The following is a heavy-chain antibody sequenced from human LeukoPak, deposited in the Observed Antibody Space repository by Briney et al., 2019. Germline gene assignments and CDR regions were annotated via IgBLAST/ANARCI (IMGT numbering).Heavy chain of an antibody. CDR2: ISSSGSNT. J-gene: IGHJ4*02. D-gene: IGHD2-15*01. Sequence: GGSLRLSCAASGFIFSDYYMNWIRHAPGKGLEWVSYISSSGSNTYYADSVKGRFTISRDNAKNLLYLQMSSLSAEDTAVYYCARSGASCYLGCGFDYCGQGTLVTVSS. V-gene: IGHV3-11*04. CDR3: ARSGASCYLGCGFDY. CDR1: GFIFSDYY.